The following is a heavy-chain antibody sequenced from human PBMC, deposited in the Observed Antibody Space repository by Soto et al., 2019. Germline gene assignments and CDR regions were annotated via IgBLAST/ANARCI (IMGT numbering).Heavy chain of an antibody. Sequence: QVQLVESGGGVVQPGRSLRLSCAASGFTFSSYAMHWVRQAPGKGLEWVAVISYDGSNKYYADSVKGRFTISRDNSKNTRYLQMNSLRAEDTAVYYCARGYDFWSGYYGYWGQGTLVTVSS. J-gene: IGHJ4*02. D-gene: IGHD3-3*01. CDR3: ARGYDFWSGYYGY. CDR1: GFTFSSYA. V-gene: IGHV3-30-3*01. CDR2: ISYDGSNK.